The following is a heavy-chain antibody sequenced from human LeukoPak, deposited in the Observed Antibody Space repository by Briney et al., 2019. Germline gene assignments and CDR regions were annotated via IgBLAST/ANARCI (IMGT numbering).Heavy chain of an antibody. D-gene: IGHD6-6*01. V-gene: IGHV4-4*07. J-gene: IGHJ6*03. CDR2: IYTSGST. CDR3: ARDTSARLPPGYYYYMDV. Sequence: KTSETSSLTCTVSGGSISSYYWSWIRQPAGKGLEWIGRIYTSGSTNYNPSLKSRVTISVDKSKNQFSLKLSSVTAADTAVYYCARDTSARLPPGYYYYMDVWGKGTTVTVSS. CDR1: GGSISSYY.